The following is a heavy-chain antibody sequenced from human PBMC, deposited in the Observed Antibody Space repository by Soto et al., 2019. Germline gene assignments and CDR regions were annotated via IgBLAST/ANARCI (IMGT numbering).Heavy chain of an antibody. CDR1: GYTFTGYY. CDR3: ARSGLEVNASGRSNWLDP. Sequence: ASVKVSCKASGYTFTGYYMHWVRQAPGQGLEWMGWINPNSGGTNYAQKFQGRVTMTRDTSISTAYMELSRLRSDDTAVYYCARSGLEVNASGRSNWLDPWGQGTLVTVSS. V-gene: IGHV1-2*02. J-gene: IGHJ5*02. D-gene: IGHD2-8*01. CDR2: INPNSGGT.